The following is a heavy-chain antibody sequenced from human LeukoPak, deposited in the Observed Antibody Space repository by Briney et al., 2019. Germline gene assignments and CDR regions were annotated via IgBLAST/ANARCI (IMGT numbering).Heavy chain of an antibody. CDR2: IWFDGSNK. CDR3: ARAPTVLVGYCSSSSCQADY. D-gene: IGHD2-2*01. V-gene: IGHV3-33*01. J-gene: IGHJ4*02. Sequence: GGSLRLSCAASGFTFTTHAMHWVRQAPGMGLEWVAFIWFDGSNKYYADSVKGRFTISKDNSENTLYLQMDSLRAEDTAVYYCARAPTVLVGYCSSSSCQADYWGQGTLVTVSS. CDR1: GFTFTTHA.